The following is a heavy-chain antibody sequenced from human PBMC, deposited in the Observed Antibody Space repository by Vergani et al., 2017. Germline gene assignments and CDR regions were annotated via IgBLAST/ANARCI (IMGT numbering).Heavy chain of an antibody. CDR1: GGSISSHY. CDR3: ARDRWELLVAFDI. V-gene: IGHV4-59*11. Sequence: QVQLQESGPGLVKPSETLSLTCTVSGGSISSHYWSWIRQPPGKGLEWIGYIYYSGSTNYNPSLKSRVTISVDTSKNQFSLKLSSVTAADTAVYYCARDRWELLVAFDIWGQGTMVTVSS. CDR2: IYYSGST. J-gene: IGHJ3*02. D-gene: IGHD1-26*01.